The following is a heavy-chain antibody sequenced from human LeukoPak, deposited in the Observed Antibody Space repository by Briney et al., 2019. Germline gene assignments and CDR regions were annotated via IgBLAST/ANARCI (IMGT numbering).Heavy chain of an antibody. D-gene: IGHD3-10*01. CDR2: IYYSGST. CDR3: ARLGQITLVRGQSYYYHSMDV. J-gene: IGHJ6*02. CDR1: GGSISSSSYY. Sequence: SETLSLTCTVSGGSISSSSYYWGWIRQAPGKGLEWIGSIYYSGSTYYNPSLKSRVTISVDTSKNQFSLKLSSVTAADTAVYYCARLGQITLVRGQSYYYHSMDVWAQGTTVTVSS. V-gene: IGHV4-39*07.